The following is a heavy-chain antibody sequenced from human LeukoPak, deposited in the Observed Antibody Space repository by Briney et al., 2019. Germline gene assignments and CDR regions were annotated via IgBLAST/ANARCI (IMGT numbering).Heavy chain of an antibody. V-gene: IGHV4-39*07. CDR3: AREVKAYDKYYFDY. Sequence: SVTLSLTCTVSGGSITSSSYYWGWIRQPPGKGLEWIGSIYYSGSTYYNPSLKSRVTISVDTSKNQFSLKLSSVTAADTAVYYCAREVKAYDKYYFDYWGQGTLVTVSS. J-gene: IGHJ4*02. D-gene: IGHD1-1*01. CDR2: IYYSGST. CDR1: GGSITSSSYY.